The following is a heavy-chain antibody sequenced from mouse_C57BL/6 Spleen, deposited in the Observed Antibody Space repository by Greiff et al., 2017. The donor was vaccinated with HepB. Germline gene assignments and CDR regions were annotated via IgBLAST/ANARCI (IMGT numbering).Heavy chain of an antibody. J-gene: IGHJ1*03. CDR2: IYPRSGNT. CDR1: GYTFTSYG. Sequence: LEESGAELARPGASVKLSCKASGYTFTSYGISWVKQRTGQGLEWIGEIYPRSGNTYYNEKFKGKATLTADKSSSTAYMELRSLTSEDSAVYFCARQGDYPYWYFDVWGTGTTVTVSS. D-gene: IGHD2-4*01. CDR3: ARQGDYPYWYFDV. V-gene: IGHV1-81*01.